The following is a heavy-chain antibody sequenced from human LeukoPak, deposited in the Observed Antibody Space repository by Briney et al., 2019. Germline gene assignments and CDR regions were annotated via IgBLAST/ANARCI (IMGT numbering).Heavy chain of an antibody. CDR1: GGSISTYS. Sequence: PSETLSLTCTVSGGSISTYSWTWIRQSPGKGLEWIGNIYYSGSTNYNPSLKSRVTISIDTSKNQFSLKVSSVTAADTAVYYCARAHSSGWPHMFDPWGQGTLVTVPS. D-gene: IGHD6-19*01. V-gene: IGHV4-59*01. CDR3: ARAHSSGWPHMFDP. CDR2: IYYSGST. J-gene: IGHJ5*02.